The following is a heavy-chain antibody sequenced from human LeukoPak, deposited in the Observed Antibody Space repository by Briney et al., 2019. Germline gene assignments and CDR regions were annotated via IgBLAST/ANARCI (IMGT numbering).Heavy chain of an antibody. CDR2: IYSDSGGST. J-gene: IGHJ4*02. D-gene: IGHD4-17*01. V-gene: IGHV3-66*01. CDR1: GFTVSSNY. Sequence: GGSLRLSCAASGFTVSSNYISWVRQAPGKGLEWVSVIYSDSGGSTYYADSVKGRLTMSRDNSKNTLYLHMNSLRAEDTAVYYCARGFTHDYGDYFDYWGQGTLVTVSS. CDR3: ARGFTHDYGDYFDY.